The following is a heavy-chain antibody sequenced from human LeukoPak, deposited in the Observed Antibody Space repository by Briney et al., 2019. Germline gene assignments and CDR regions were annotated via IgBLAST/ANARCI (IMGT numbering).Heavy chain of an antibody. J-gene: IGHJ6*02. CDR2: IYYNGSP. CDR1: GGSVSSYY. Sequence: SETLSLTCTVSGGSVSSYYWSWIRQPPGKGLEWIGYIYYNGSPKYNPSLKSRVTISVDTSKNQFSLRLSSVTAADTAVYYCARHSSDFWSGYYTNYYGVDVWGRGTTVTVSS. CDR3: ARHSSDFWSGYYTNYYGVDV. V-gene: IGHV4-59*08. D-gene: IGHD3-3*01.